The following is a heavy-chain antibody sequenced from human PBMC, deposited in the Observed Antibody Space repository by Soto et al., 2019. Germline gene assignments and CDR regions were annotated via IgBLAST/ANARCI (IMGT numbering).Heavy chain of an antibody. J-gene: IGHJ6*02. CDR2: IYYSGST. Sequence: SETLSLTCTVSGGSISSYYWSWIRQPPGKGLEWIGYIYYSGSTNYNPSLKSRVTISVDTSKNQFSLKLSSVTPEDTAVYHCARMGYNWNYPGVRYYYGMDVWGQGTTVTVSS. V-gene: IGHV4-59*12. D-gene: IGHD1-7*01. CDR3: ARMGYNWNYPGVRYYYGMDV. CDR1: GGSISSYY.